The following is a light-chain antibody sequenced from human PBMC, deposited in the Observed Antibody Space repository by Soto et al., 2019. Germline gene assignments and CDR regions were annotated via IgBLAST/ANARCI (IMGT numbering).Light chain of an antibody. CDR2: TNN. Sequence: QPVLTQPPSASGTPGRRITISCSGSSSNIGSNSVSWYQQLPGTAPKLLIYTNNQRPSGVSDRISGSKSDTSASLAISGLQSVDEADYFCAAWDDSLNSYVFGTGTKVTVL. CDR1: SSNIGSNS. J-gene: IGLJ1*01. V-gene: IGLV1-44*01. CDR3: AAWDDSLNSYV.